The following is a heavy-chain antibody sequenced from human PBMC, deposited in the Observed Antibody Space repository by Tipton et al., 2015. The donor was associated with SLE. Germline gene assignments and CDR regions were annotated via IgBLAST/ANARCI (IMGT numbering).Heavy chain of an antibody. Sequence: SLRLSCAASGFDVSNNYMTWVRQAPGKGLEWVSAISGSGGSTYYADSVKGRFTISRDNSKNTLYLQMNSLRAEDTAVYYCAKGLVVAATAEYFQHWGQGATATVSS. V-gene: IGHV3-23*01. CDR2: ISGSGGST. D-gene: IGHD2-15*01. CDR1: GFDVSNNY. J-gene: IGHJ1*01. CDR3: AKGLVVAATAEYFQH.